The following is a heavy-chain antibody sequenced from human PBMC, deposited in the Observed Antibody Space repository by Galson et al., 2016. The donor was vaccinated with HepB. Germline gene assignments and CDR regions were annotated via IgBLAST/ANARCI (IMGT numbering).Heavy chain of an antibody. CDR1: GFTFSSYS. CDR2: ISSGAI. J-gene: IGHJ5*02. Sequence: SLRLSCAASGFTFSSYSMNWVRQAPGKGLEWVSYISSGAIYYSDSVKGRFTISRDNAKNSVYLQMNSLRVEDTAVYYCTRDGALPGGWVWIDPWGQGTLVIVSS. V-gene: IGHV3-48*04. D-gene: IGHD6-19*01. CDR3: TRDGALPGGWVWIDP.